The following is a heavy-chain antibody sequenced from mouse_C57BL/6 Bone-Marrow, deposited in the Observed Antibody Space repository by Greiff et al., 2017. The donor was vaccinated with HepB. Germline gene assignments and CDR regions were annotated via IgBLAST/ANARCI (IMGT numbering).Heavy chain of an antibody. Sequence: QVQLQQSGPELVKPGASVKISCKASGYSFTSYYIHWVKQRPGQGLEWIGWIYPGSGNTKYNEKFKGKATLTADTSSSTAYMQLSSLTSEDSAVYYCAGGGYGNYERGYAMDYWGQGTTLTVSS. V-gene: IGHV1-66*01. CDR2: IYPGSGNT. J-gene: IGHJ4*01. CDR1: GYSFTSYY. D-gene: IGHD2-1*01. CDR3: AGGGYGNYERGYAMDY.